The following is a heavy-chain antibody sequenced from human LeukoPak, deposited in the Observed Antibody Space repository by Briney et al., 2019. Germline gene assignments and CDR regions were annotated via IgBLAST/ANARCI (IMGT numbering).Heavy chain of an antibody. CDR3: ARGGSYGWVYYYYYMDV. V-gene: IGHV1-2*02. D-gene: IGHD1-26*01. CDR1: GYTFTGYY. J-gene: IGHJ6*03. CDR2: INPNSGGT. Sequence: ASVKVSCKASGYTFTGYYMHWVRQARGQGLEWMGWINPNSGGTNYAQKFQGRVTMTRDTSISTAYMELSRLRSDDTAVYYCARGGSYGWVYYYYYMDVWGKGTTVTVSS.